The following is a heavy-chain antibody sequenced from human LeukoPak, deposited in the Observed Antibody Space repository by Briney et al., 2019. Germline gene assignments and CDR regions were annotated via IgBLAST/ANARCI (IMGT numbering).Heavy chain of an antibody. J-gene: IGHJ4*02. Sequence: PGGSLRLSCAASGFTFSSYAMSWVRQAPGKGLEWVSAISGSGGSTYYADSVKGRFTISRDNSKNTLYLQMNSLRAEDTAVYYCAKDRFNVVVVVPAAIFDYWGQGTLVTVSS. CDR2: ISGSGGST. CDR1: GFTFSSYA. CDR3: AKDRFNVVVVVPAAIFDY. V-gene: IGHV3-23*01. D-gene: IGHD2-2*01.